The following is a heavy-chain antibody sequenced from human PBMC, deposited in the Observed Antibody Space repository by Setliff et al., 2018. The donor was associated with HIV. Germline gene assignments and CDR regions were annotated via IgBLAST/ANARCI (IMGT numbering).Heavy chain of an antibody. CDR2: LSSSSSYT. D-gene: IGHD3-3*01. Sequence: GGSLRLSCAASGFTFSDYYMSWIRQAPGKGLEWVSYLSSSSSYTSYADSVKGRFTISRDNAKNSLYLQMNSLRAEDTAVYYCASSYPNYNYGNYDFWSGYYHDDAFDIWGQGTMVTVSS. J-gene: IGHJ3*02. V-gene: IGHV3-11*06. CDR1: GFTFSDYY. CDR3: ASSYPNYNYGNYDFWSGYYHDDAFDI.